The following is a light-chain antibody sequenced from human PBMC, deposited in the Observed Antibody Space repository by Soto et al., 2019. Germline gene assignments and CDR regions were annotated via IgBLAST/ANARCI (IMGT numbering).Light chain of an antibody. J-gene: IGKJ1*01. Sequence: EIVLTQSPGTLSLSPGERATLSCRASQDVTSIYLAWYQQKVGQAPRLLINGASSRATGIPDRFSGSGSGTDFTLTITRLEPEDFAMYYWQQFEGSWTFGQGTKVEIK. CDR2: GAS. CDR1: QDVTSIY. CDR3: QQFEGSWT. V-gene: IGKV3-20*01.